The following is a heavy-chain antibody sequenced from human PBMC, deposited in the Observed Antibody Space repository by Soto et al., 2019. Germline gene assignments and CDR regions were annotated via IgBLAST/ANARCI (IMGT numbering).Heavy chain of an antibody. D-gene: IGHD3-22*01. CDR2: ISSSSSTI. J-gene: IGHJ4*02. Sequence: PGGSLRLSCAASGFTFSSYSMNWVRQAPGKGLEWVSYISSSSSTIYYADSVKGRFTISRDNAKNSLYLQMNSLRDEDTAVYYCASGSYYYESSGFLDYWGQGTLVTVSS. V-gene: IGHV3-48*02. CDR3: ASGSYYYESSGFLDY. CDR1: GFTFSSYS.